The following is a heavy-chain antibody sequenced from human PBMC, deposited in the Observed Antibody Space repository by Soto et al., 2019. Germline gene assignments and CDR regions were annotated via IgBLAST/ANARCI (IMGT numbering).Heavy chain of an antibody. CDR2: ISAYNGNT. Sequence: QVQLVQSGAEVKKPGASVKVSCKASGYTFTSYGISWVRQAPGQGLEWMGWISAYNGNTNYAQKLQGRVTMTTDTXXXTXXXXXXXXXXXXXXXYXXXXXXXYGSGPWYWGQGTLVTVSS. J-gene: IGHJ4*02. CDR3: XXXXXYGSGPWY. CDR1: GYTFTSYG. V-gene: IGHV1-18*01. D-gene: IGHD3-10*01.